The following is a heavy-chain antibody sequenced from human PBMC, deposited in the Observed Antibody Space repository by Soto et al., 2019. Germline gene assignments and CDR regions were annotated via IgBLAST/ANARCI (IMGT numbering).Heavy chain of an antibody. V-gene: IGHV1-46*01. Sequence: ASVKVSCKASGYTFTIYYMHWVRQAPGQGLEWMGIINPSGGSTSYAQKFQGRVTMTRDTSTSTVYMELSSLRSEDTAVYYCARGLKVRPLLTGYPDWDYDYGMDGWGQGTTVTVAS. D-gene: IGHD3-9*01. CDR2: INPSGGST. CDR3: ARGLKVRPLLTGYPDWDYDYGMDG. J-gene: IGHJ6*02. CDR1: GYTFTIYY.